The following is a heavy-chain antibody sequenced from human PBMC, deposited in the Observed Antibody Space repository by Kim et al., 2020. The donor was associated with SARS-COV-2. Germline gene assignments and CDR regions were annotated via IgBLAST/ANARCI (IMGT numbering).Heavy chain of an antibody. V-gene: IGHV3-21*01. Sequence: GGSLRLSCAASGFTFSSYSMNWVRQAPGKGLEWVSSISSSSSYIYYADSVKGRFTISIDNAKNSLYLQMNSLRAEDTAVYYCARDKIMITFGGVIVIEDYYGMDVWGQGTTVTVSS. CDR1: GFTFSSYS. CDR3: ARDKIMITFGGVIVIEDYYGMDV. CDR2: ISSSSSYI. D-gene: IGHD3-16*02. J-gene: IGHJ6*02.